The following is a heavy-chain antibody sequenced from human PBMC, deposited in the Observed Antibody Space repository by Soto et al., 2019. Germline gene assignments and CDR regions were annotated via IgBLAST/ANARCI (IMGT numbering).Heavy chain of an antibody. J-gene: IGHJ4*02. D-gene: IGHD3-10*01. CDR2: IYHSGST. CDR3: ARAPLWFGELYPNFDY. Sequence: SETLSLTCAVSGGSISSSYWWNWVRQPPGKGLEWIGKIYHSGSTNYNPSLKNRVTISVDRSKNQFSLKLSSVTAADTAVYYCARAPLWFGELYPNFDYWGQGTLVTVSS. CDR1: GGSISSSYW. V-gene: IGHV4-4*02.